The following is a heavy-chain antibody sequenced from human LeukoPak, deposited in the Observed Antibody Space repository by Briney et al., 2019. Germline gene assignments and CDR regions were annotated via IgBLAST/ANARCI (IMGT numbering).Heavy chain of an antibody. CDR2: ISGSGGST. J-gene: IGHJ4*02. CDR1: GFTFSSYA. Sequence: GGSLRLSCAASGFTFSSYAMSWVRQAPGKGLEWVSAISGSGGSTYYADSVKGRFTISRDNSKNTLYLQMNSLRAEDTAVYYCAKDQEVVGANPTDYWGQGTLVTVSS. V-gene: IGHV3-23*01. CDR3: AKDQEVVGANPTDY. D-gene: IGHD1-26*01.